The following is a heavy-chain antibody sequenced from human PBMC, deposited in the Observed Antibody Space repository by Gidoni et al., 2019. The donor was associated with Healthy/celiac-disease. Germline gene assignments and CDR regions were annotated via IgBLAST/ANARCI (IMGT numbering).Heavy chain of an antibody. CDR3: ATGNSIVGATSFDY. CDR1: GFTFSDHY. V-gene: IGHV3-72*01. J-gene: IGHJ4*02. CDR2: TRNKSNRYTT. Sequence: EVQLVESGGGLVQPGGSLRRPCAASGFTFSDHYMDWVRQAPGKGLEWVGRTRNKSNRYTTEYAASVKGRFTISRDDSKNSLYLQMNSLKTEDTAVYYCATGNSIVGATSFDYWGQGTLVTVSS. D-gene: IGHD1-26*01.